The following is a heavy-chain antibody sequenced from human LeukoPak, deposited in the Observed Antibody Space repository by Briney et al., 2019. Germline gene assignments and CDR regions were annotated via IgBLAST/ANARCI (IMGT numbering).Heavy chain of an antibody. D-gene: IGHD6-25*01. J-gene: IGHJ4*02. CDR3: ATQSSGWHIYYFDH. Sequence: ASVKVSCKASGDSFSSDAISWVRQVPGQGYEWVGRIIPILCLTHYALKFRCRVTITADKSTSAADMELRSLTSDDTAVYYCATQSSGWHIYYFDHWGQGTLVTVSS. CDR2: IIPILCLT. CDR1: GDSFSSDA. V-gene: IGHV1-69*04.